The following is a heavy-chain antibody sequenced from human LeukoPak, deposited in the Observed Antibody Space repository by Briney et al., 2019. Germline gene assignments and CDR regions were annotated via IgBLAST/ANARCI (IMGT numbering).Heavy chain of an antibody. CDR2: IYTGGTT. CDR3: ARAKLGSGYSSDFDY. D-gene: IGHD6-19*01. Sequence: PGGSLRLSCAASGFSVSSNYMNWVRQAPGKGLEWVSAIYTGGTTYYADSVKGRFTISRDNSKNTLYLQMNSLRAEDTAVYYCARAKLGSGYSSDFDYWGQGTLVTVSS. J-gene: IGHJ4*02. CDR1: GFSVSSNY. V-gene: IGHV3-66*02.